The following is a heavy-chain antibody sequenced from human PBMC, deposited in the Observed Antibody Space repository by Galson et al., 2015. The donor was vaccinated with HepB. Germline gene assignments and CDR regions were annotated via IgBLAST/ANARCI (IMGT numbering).Heavy chain of an antibody. CDR2: TYYRSKWSS. J-gene: IGHJ4*02. V-gene: IGHV6-1*01. Sequence: CAISGDSVSSNRAAWNWIRQSPSRGLEWLGRTYYRSKWSSDYAVSVKSRITINPDTSKNQFSLQLNSVTPEDTAVYYCVRASSEITLLGVVIRYYFDYWGQGTLVTVAS. CDR3: VRASSEITLLGVVIRYYFDY. D-gene: IGHD3-3*01. CDR1: GDSVSSNRAA.